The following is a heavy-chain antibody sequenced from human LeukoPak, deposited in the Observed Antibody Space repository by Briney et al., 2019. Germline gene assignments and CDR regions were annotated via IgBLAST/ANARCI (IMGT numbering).Heavy chain of an antibody. D-gene: IGHD2-2*01. CDR2: IIPIFGTA. V-gene: IGHV1-69*05. Sequence: ASVKVSCKASGGTFSSYAISWVRQAPGQGLEWMGGIIPIFGTANYAQKFQGRVTITTDESTSTAYMELSSLRSEDTAVYYCARAHHCSSTSCSQGAFDPWAREPWSPSPQ. CDR3: ARAHHCSSTSCSQGAFDP. J-gene: IGHJ5*02. CDR1: GGTFSSYA.